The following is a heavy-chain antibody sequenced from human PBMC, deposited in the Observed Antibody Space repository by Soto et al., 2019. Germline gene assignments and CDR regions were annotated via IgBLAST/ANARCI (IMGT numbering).Heavy chain of an antibody. V-gene: IGHV3-7*01. D-gene: IGHD6-13*01. CDR2: IKQDGSEK. CDR1: GFTFSSYW. J-gene: IGHJ6*02. CDR3: ARKYSSSWFSYYYGMDV. Sequence: GGSLRLSCAASGFTFSSYWMIWVRQAPGKGLEWVANIKQDGSEKYYVDSVKGRFAISRDNAKNSLYLQMNSLRAEDTAVYYCARKYSSSWFSYYYGMDVWGQGTTVTVSS.